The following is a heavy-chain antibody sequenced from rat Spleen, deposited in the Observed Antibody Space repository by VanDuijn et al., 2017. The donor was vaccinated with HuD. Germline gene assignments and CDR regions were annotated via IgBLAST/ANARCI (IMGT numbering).Heavy chain of an antibody. Sequence: EVQLVESGGGLVQPGRSMKLSCAASGFTFSNYYMAWVRQAPTKGLEWVASISTGGGNTYYRDSVKGRFTISRDNAKSTLYLQMDSLRSEDTATYYCARQGGELHWYFDFWGPGTMVTVSS. V-gene: IGHV5-25*01. CDR2: ISTGGGNT. D-gene: IGHD1-11*01. CDR3: ARQGGELHWYFDF. CDR1: GFTFSNYY. J-gene: IGHJ1*01.